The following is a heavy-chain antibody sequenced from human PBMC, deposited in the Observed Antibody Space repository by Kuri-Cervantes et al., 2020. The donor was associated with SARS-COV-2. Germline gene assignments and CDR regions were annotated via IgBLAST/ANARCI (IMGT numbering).Heavy chain of an antibody. CDR3: ARLLRQKYCSGGSCYGWI. CDR1: GGSISSSSYY. Sequence: GSLRLSCTVSGGSISSSSYYWGWIRQPPGKGLEWIGSIYYSGSTYYNPSLKSRVTISVDTSKNQFSLKLSSVTAADTAVYYCARLLRQKYCSGGSCYGWIWGQGIIV. J-gene: IGHJ3*02. D-gene: IGHD2-15*01. CDR2: IYYSGST. V-gene: IGHV4-39*01.